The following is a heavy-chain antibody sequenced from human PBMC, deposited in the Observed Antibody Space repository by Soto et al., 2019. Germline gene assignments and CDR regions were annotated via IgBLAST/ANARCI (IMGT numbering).Heavy chain of an antibody. CDR3: AKGGTIWSPGGWYFDL. V-gene: IGHV3-23*01. CDR2: ISDSGGST. Sequence: EVQLLESGGGLVQPGGSLRLSCAASGFTFSSYAMSWVRQAPGKGLEWVSAISDSGGSTYYADSVKGRCTISRDNSKNTLYLQMNSLRVEDTALYYCAKGGTIWSPGGWYFDLWGRGTLVTVSS. D-gene: IGHD6-13*01. J-gene: IGHJ2*01. CDR1: GFTFSSYA.